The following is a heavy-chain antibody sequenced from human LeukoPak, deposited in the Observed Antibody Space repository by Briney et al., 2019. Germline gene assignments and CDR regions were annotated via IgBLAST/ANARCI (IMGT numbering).Heavy chain of an antibody. CDR3: AYSSGYQQH. Sequence: PSETLSLTCAVHGGSFSDYYWSWLRHPPGRGLEWIGEMNEGGSTNYNPSLKSRVTVSVDTSKNQFSLRLSSVTAADTAVYHCAYSSGYQQHWGQGTLVTVSS. J-gene: IGHJ1*01. D-gene: IGHD3-22*01. CDR1: GGSFSDYY. V-gene: IGHV4-34*01. CDR2: MNEGGST.